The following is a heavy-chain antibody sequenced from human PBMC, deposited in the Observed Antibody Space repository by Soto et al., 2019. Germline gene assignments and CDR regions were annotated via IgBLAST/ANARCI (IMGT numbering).Heavy chain of an antibody. CDR3: AHRVLRTVFGLVTTTAIYFDF. CDR2: IYWDDDK. D-gene: IGHD3-3*01. V-gene: IGHV2-5*02. J-gene: IGHJ4*02. Sequence: QITLNESGPTQVKPRQTLTLTCTFSGFSLTTSGVGVGWIRQSPGKAPEWLALIYWDDDKRYSPSLKRRLTSTKDTSKNHVVRTMAELDPADTSTYYCAHRVLRTVFGLVTTTAIYFDFWGQGTPVAVSS. CDR1: GFSLTTSGVG.